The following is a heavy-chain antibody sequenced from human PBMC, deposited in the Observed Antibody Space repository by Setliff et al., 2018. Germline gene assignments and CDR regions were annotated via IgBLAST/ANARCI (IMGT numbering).Heavy chain of an antibody. CDR2: IYHSGIT. CDR1: GESFSDSY. J-gene: IGHJ5*02. Sequence: SETLSLTCAVYGESFSDSYWSWVRQPPGKGLEWIGDIYHSGITNYNPSLKSRVTMSVDTSKNQFSLNLYSVTAADTAVYYCARAFDSSGYYYSSRWFDPWGQGTLVTVSS. D-gene: IGHD3-22*01. CDR3: ARAFDSSGYYYSSRWFDP. V-gene: IGHV4-34*01.